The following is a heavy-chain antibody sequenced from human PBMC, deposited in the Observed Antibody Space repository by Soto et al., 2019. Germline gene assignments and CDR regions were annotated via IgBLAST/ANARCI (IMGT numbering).Heavy chain of an antibody. V-gene: IGHV1-8*02. CDR1: GYVFTSYD. D-gene: IGHD4-17*01. CDR2: MNPNRNNA. CDR3: ARRSPYGGHYYFDF. Sequence: QVQLVQSGAEVKKPGASVKVSCKASGYVFTSYDVNWVRQATGQGLEWMGWMNPNRNNAGYAQKFQGRVTMTRDTSLSTFYMELSSLKSDDTAVYYCARRSPYGGHYYFDFWGQGTLVTVSS. J-gene: IGHJ4*02.